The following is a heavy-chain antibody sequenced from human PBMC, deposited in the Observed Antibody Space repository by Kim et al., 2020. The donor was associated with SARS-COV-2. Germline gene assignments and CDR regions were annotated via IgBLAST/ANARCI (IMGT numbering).Heavy chain of an antibody. CDR2: ISGSGGST. J-gene: IGHJ3*02. V-gene: IGHV3-23*01. Sequence: GGSLRLSCAASGFTFSSYAMSWVRQAPGKGLEWVSAISGSGGSTYYADSVKGRFTISRDNSKNTLYLQMNSLRAEDTAVYYCAKDQRTGIVVPIEDAFDIWGQGTMVTVSS. D-gene: IGHD3-22*01. CDR3: AKDQRTGIVVPIEDAFDI. CDR1: GFTFSSYA.